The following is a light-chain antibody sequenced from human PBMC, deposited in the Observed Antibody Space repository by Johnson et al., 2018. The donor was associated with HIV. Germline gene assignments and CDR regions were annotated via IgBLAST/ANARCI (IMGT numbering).Light chain of an antibody. J-gene: IGLJ1*01. CDR1: SSNIGDNY. V-gene: IGLV1-51*02. Sequence: QSVLTQPPSVSAAPGQKVTISCSGSSSNIGDNYVSWYQQLPGTAPKVLIYENNKRPSGIPDRFSDSKSGTSATLGITGLQTGDEADYYCGTWDSGLSAHYVFGTGTKVTVL. CDR3: GTWDSGLSAHYV. CDR2: ENN.